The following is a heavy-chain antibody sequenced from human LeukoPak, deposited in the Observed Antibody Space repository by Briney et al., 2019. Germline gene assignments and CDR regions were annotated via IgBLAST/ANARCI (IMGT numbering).Heavy chain of an antibody. V-gene: IGHV4-34*01. Sequence: SETLSLTCAVYGVSFSGYYWSWIRQPPGKGLEWIGEINHSGSTNYNPSLKSRVTISVDTSKNQFSLKLSSVTAADTAVYYCASPLYSSGRDYWGQGTLVTVSS. CDR3: ASPLYSSGRDY. D-gene: IGHD6-19*01. CDR2: INHSGST. J-gene: IGHJ4*02. CDR1: GVSFSGYY.